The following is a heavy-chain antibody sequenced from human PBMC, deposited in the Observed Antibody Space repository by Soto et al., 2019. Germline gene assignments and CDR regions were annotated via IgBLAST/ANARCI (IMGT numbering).Heavy chain of an antibody. CDR1: GFMFGSYW. CDR3: ARVRANDYEIDY. CDR2: IKRDGSEK. V-gene: IGHV3-7*03. J-gene: IGHJ4*02. D-gene: IGHD4-17*01. Sequence: EVQLVESGGGLVQPGGSLRLSCAGSGFMFGSYWMTWVRHAPGKGLEWVANIKRDGSEKFYVDSVKGRFTISRDNADNSLFLHMNSLRAEDTAIYYCARVRANDYEIDYWGQGALVTVS.